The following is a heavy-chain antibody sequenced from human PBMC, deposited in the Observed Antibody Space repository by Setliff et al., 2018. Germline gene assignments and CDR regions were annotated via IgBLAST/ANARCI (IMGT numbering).Heavy chain of an antibody. Sequence: GGSLRLSCAASGFTFDDYGMSWVRQAPGKGLEWVSYISSSSSTIYYADSVKGRFTISRDNAKNSLYLQMNSLRAEDTAVYYCARDQVGDTYYPYYYYYYMDVWGKGTTVTVSS. CDR1: GFTFDDYG. D-gene: IGHD3-10*01. CDR3: ARDQVGDTYYPYYYYYYMDV. J-gene: IGHJ6*03. V-gene: IGHV3-48*01. CDR2: ISSSSSTI.